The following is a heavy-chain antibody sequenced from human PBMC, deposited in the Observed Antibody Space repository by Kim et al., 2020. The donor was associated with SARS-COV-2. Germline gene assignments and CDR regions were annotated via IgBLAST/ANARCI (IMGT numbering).Heavy chain of an antibody. CDR1: GFTFHTYG. CDR2: ISYDGSNK. Sequence: GGSLRLSCAASGFTFHTYGMHWVRQAPGKGLEWVAVISYDGSNKYYADSVKGRFTISRDNSKNTLYLQMNSLRIEDTAVYYCAKSFSGSYFGYDYWGQGTLVTVSS. V-gene: IGHV3-30*18. D-gene: IGHD1-26*01. J-gene: IGHJ4*02. CDR3: AKSFSGSYFGYDY.